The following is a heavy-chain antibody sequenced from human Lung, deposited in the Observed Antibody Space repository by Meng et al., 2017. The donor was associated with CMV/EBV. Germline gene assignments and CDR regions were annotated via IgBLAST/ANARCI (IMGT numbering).Heavy chain of an antibody. CDR1: GGSISSSAYY. CDR3: ARGPTPTISEGWFDP. V-gene: IGHV4-31*03. D-gene: IGHD3-3*01. CDR2: IYYSGST. Sequence: TXSLXXTVSGGSISSSAYYWSWIRQHPGKGLEWIGYIYYSGSTYYNPSLKSRVTISVDTSNTQFSLTLSSVTAADTAVYYCARGPTPTISEGWFDPWGQGTXVTVAS. J-gene: IGHJ5*02.